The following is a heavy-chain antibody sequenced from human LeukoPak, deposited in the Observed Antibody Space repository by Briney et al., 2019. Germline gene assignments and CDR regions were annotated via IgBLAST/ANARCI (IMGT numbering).Heavy chain of an antibody. D-gene: IGHD6-19*01. CDR3: ARQKAVAGPSDY. CDR2: IYHSGST. Sequence: PSETLSLTCAVSGYSISSGYYWGWIRQPPGKGLEWIGSIYHSGSTYYNPSLKSRVNIPVDTSKTQFSLKLCSVTAAVTAVYNCARQKAVAGPSDYWGAGTLVSDSS. J-gene: IGHJ4*02. CDR1: GYSISSGYY. V-gene: IGHV4-38-2*01.